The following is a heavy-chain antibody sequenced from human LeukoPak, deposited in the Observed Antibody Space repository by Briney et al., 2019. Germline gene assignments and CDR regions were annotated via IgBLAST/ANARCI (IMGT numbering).Heavy chain of an antibody. D-gene: IGHD4-17*01. V-gene: IGHV3-23*01. Sequence: GASLRLSCAASGFTFSSYAMSWVRQAPGKGLEWVSAISGSGGSTYCADSVKGRFTISRDNSKNTLYLQMNSLRAEDTAVYYCAKNLRVYYFDYWGQGTLVTVSS. CDR2: ISGSGGST. CDR1: GFTFSSYA. J-gene: IGHJ4*02. CDR3: AKNLRVYYFDY.